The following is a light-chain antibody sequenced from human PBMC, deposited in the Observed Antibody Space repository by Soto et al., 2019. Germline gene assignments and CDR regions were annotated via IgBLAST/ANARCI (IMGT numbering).Light chain of an antibody. CDR1: SSNIGAGSD. V-gene: IGLV1-40*01. Sequence: QSVLTQPPSVSGAPGQRLTISCTGSSSNIGAGSDVHWYQHFPGKAPNLLIYANTDRPSGVPDRFSGSKSGTSASLAIAGLQAEDEADYYCQSFDSSLSSYVFGGGTKLTVL. J-gene: IGLJ1*01. CDR3: QSFDSSLSSYV. CDR2: ANT.